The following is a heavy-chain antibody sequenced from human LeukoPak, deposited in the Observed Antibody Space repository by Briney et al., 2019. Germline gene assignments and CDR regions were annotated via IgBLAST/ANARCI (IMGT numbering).Heavy chain of an antibody. CDR1: GFTFSNYG. CDR2: IRYDVDRK. J-gene: IGHJ4*02. CDR3: VKDSAGGFWSGHYDY. Sequence: GGSLRLSCTASGFTFSNYGMHWVRQAPGKGLEWVAFIRYDVDRKYYADSVKGRFTISRDNSKNTLYLEMNSLRTEDTAVYLCVKDSAGGFWSGHYDYWGQGTLVTVSS. D-gene: IGHD3-3*01. V-gene: IGHV3-30*02.